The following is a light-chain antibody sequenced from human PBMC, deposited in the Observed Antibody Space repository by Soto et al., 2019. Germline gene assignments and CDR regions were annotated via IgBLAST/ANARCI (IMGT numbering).Light chain of an antibody. V-gene: IGKV1-9*01. Sequence: DIHLTQSPSFLSASVGDRVPITCLPSQAVPNNMAWYQQKPGKPPKLLIYEESTLHSGVPSRFSGRKSGTQFTLTIDSLQPEDFATYYCQQVKTYPRTFGGGTKVEIK. J-gene: IGKJ4*01. CDR1: QAVPNN. CDR2: EES. CDR3: QQVKTYPRT.